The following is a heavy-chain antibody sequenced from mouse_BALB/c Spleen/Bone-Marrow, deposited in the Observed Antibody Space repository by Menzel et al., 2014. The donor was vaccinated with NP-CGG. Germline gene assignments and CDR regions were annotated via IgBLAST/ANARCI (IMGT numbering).Heavy chain of an antibody. V-gene: IGHV1S41*01. D-gene: IGHD2-3*01. Sequence: DLVKPGASVKLSCKASGYTFTNFWINWIKQRPGQGLEWIGRIAPGTGTTYYNEMFKGKATLTVDTSSSTAYIQLSSLSSEDSAGYFCARYDYAMDYCGQGTSVTVSS. CDR3: ARYDYAMDY. CDR2: IAPGTGTT. J-gene: IGHJ4*01. CDR1: GYTFTNFW.